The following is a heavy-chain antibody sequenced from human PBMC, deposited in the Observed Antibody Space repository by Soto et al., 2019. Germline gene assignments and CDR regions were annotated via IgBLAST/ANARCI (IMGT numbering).Heavy chain of an antibody. V-gene: IGHV3-21*01. CDR1: GFTFSSYS. J-gene: IGHJ4*02. Sequence: EVQLVESGGGLVKPGGSLRLSCAASGFTFSSYSMNWVRQAPGKGLEWVSSISSSSSYIYYADSVKGRFTISRDNAKNSLYLQMNSLRAEDTAVYYCASGKIAARPDWFDYWGQGTLVTVSS. CDR3: ASGKIAARPDWFDY. D-gene: IGHD6-6*01. CDR2: ISSSSSYI.